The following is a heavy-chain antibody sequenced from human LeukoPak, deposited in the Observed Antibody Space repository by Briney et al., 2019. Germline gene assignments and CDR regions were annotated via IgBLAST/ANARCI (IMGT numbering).Heavy chain of an antibody. CDR3: AKDRERDYYDSSGYCFDY. CDR2: ISGSGGRI. Sequence: PGGSLRLSCAASEFTFSSYAINWVRQAPGKGLEWVSSISGSGGRIYYADSVKGRFTISRDNSNNTLYLQMNSLRAEDTAVYYCAKDRERDYYDSSGYCFDYWGQGTLVTVSS. V-gene: IGHV3-23*01. J-gene: IGHJ4*02. D-gene: IGHD3-22*01. CDR1: EFTFSSYA.